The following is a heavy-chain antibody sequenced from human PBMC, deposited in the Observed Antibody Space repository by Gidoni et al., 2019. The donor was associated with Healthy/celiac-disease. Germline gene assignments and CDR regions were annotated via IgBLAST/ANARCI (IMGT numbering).Heavy chain of an antibody. V-gene: IGHV3-30*04. J-gene: IGHJ4*02. Sequence: QVQLVESGGGGAHPGRSLRPSCAASGCTFSSYAMPWVRQAPGKGLGWWAVRSYDGSNKYYADSVKGRFTIARDNSKNTLYLQMNSLRADDTAVYYCAREPTIFGVVLGYFDYWGQGTLVTVSS. CDR3: AREPTIFGVVLGYFDY. CDR2: RSYDGSNK. D-gene: IGHD3-3*01. CDR1: GCTFSSYA.